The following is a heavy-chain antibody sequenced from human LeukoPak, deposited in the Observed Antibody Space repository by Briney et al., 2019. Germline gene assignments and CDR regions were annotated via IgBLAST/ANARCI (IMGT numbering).Heavy chain of an antibody. CDR3: ARGPTPPYYYYMDV. V-gene: IGHV4-61*01. Sequence: SETLSLTCTVSGGSISSSSYYWSWIRQPPGKGLEWIGYIYYSGSTNYNPSLKSRVTISVDTSKNQFSLKLSSVTAADTAVYYCARGPTPPYYYYMDVWGKGTTVTVSS. CDR1: GGSISSSSYY. CDR2: IYYSGST. J-gene: IGHJ6*03.